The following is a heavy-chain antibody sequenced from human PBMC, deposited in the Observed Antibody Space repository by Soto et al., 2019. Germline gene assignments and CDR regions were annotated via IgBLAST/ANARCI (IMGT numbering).Heavy chain of an antibody. CDR2: INHRGNTT. CDR1: GYSFSKFY. D-gene: IGHD2-8*02. CDR3: ARVRGICTRGACYSH. J-gene: IGHJ4*02. V-gene: IGHV3-11*01. Sequence: QAQLVESGGGLVKPRGSLRLSCAASGYSFSKFYISWIRQSPGKGLEWIAYINHRGNTTYYADSVRGRFTISRDNANNMLFLQMDSLRAEDTAVYYCARVRGICTRGACYSHWGQGTRVTVSS.